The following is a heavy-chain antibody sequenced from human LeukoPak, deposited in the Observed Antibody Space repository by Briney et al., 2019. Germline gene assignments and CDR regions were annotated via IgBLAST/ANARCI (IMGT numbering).Heavy chain of an antibody. CDR3: ARKLGATRSGFDY. D-gene: IGHD1-26*01. CDR2: INPNSGGT. V-gene: IGHV1-2*02. Sequence: ASVKVSCKASGYTFTSYYMHWVRQAPGQGLEWMGWINPNSGGTNYAQKFQGRVTMTRDTSISTAYMELSRLRSDDTAVYYCARKLGATRSGFDYWGQGTLVTVSS. J-gene: IGHJ4*02. CDR1: GYTFTSYY.